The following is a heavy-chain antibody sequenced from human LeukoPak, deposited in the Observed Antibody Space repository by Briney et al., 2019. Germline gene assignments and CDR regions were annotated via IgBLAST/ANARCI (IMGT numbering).Heavy chain of an antibody. CDR3: ARDQALNWNYDVFDY. D-gene: IGHD1-7*01. CDR2: IYTSGRT. V-gene: IGHV4-4*07. J-gene: IGHJ4*02. CDR1: GDSTSSNY. Sequence: SETLSLTCTVSGDSTSSNYWSWIRQPAGKGLEWIGRIYTSGRTDYNPSLKSRVTMSVDTSKNQVSLKLSSVTAADTALYYCARDQALNWNYDVFDYWGQGALVTVSS.